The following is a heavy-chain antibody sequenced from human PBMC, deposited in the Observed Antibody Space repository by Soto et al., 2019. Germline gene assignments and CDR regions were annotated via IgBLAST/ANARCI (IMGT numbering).Heavy chain of an antibody. Sequence: GSLRLSCAASGFSFSGKNYLTWVRQAPGKGLEWVSALYSSDGTYYADSVKGRFSVSRDNSKNTFYLQLHSLRPEDTALYFCATWLQREHAFDIWGLGTMVTVSS. CDR3: ATWLQREHAFDI. V-gene: IGHV3-53*01. CDR2: LYSSDGT. CDR1: GFSFSGKNY. D-gene: IGHD1-1*01. J-gene: IGHJ3*02.